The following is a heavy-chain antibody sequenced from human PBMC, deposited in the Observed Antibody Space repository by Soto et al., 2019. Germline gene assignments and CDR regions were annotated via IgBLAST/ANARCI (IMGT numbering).Heavy chain of an antibody. CDR3: ARGGEWSGYHLGPNYYYYGMDV. Sequence: ASVKVSCKASGYTFTSYGISWVRQAPGQGLEWMGWISAYNGNTNYAQKLQGRVTMTTDTSTSTAYMELRSLRSDDTAVYYCARGGEWSGYHLGPNYYYYGMDVWGQGTTVTVSS. CDR1: GYTFTSYG. CDR2: ISAYNGNT. J-gene: IGHJ6*02. V-gene: IGHV1-18*01. D-gene: IGHD3-3*01.